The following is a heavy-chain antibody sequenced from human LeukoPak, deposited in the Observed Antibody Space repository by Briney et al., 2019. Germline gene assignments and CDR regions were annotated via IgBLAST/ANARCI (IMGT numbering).Heavy chain of an antibody. Sequence: GGSLRLSCAVSGSTFSSYWMHWVRQAPGKGLVWVSRINTDGSHTNYAESVKGRFTISRDNAKNTLYLQMTSLRAEDTAVYYCASPGERDVYNYDYWGQGTLVTVSS. D-gene: IGHD5-24*01. V-gene: IGHV3-74*01. CDR1: GSTFSSYW. CDR3: ASPGERDVYNYDY. J-gene: IGHJ4*02. CDR2: INTDGSHT.